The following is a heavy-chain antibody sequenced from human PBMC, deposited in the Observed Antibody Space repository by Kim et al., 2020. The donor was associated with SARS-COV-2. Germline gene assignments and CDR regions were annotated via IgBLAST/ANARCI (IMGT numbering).Heavy chain of an antibody. Sequence: SETLSLTCTVSGGSISSSSYYWGWIRQPPGKGLEWIGSIYYSGSTYYNPSLKSRVTISVDTSKNQFSLKLSSVTAADTAVYYCASHIERVLRYFDWLPVEFDYWGQGTLVTVSS. V-gene: IGHV4-39*01. CDR2: IYYSGST. D-gene: IGHD3-9*01. J-gene: IGHJ4*02. CDR3: ASHIERVLRYFDWLPVEFDY. CDR1: GGSISSSSYY.